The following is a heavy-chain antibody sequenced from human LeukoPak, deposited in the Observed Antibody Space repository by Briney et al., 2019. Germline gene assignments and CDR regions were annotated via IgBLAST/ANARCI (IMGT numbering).Heavy chain of an antibody. D-gene: IGHD3-3*01. J-gene: IGHJ2*01. V-gene: IGHV4-39*07. CDR3: ARDPDGLRFLEWLPEPLLGPRYFDL. Sequence: SETLSLTCTVSGASISGSGYYWGWIRQPPGKGLEWIGEINHSGSTNYNPSLKSRVTISVDTSKNQFSLKLSSVTAADTAVYYCARDPDGLRFLEWLPEPLLGPRYFDLWGRGTLVTVSS. CDR1: GASISGSGYY. CDR2: INHSGST.